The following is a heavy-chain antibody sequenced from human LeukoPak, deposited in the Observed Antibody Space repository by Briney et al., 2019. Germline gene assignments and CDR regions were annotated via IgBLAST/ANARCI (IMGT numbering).Heavy chain of an antibody. CDR2: INHSGST. D-gene: IGHD6-13*01. Sequence: SETLSLTCAVYGGSFSGYYWSWIRQPPGKGLEWIGEINHSGSTNYNPSLKSRVTISVDTSKNQFSLKLSSVTAADTTVYYCARWTITPGIAAKLAWYFDLWGRGTLVTVSS. J-gene: IGHJ2*01. CDR1: GGSFSGYY. V-gene: IGHV4-34*01. CDR3: ARWTITPGIAAKLAWYFDL.